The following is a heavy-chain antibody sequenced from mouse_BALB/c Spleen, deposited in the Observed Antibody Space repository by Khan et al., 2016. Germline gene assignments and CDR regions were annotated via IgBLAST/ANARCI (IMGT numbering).Heavy chain of an antibody. J-gene: IGHJ4*01. CDR2: IRSKSNNYAT. V-gene: IGHV10-1*02. CDR3: VSYVWVAMAS. CDR1: GFTFNTYA. Sequence: EVQLVESGGGLVQPKGSLKLSCAASGFTFNTYAMNWVRQAPGKGLEWVARIRSKSNNYATYYADSVKDRFTISRDDSQRMFYLQMNNLKTEDTSMYYCVSYVWVAMASWAQGTSVPVSS.